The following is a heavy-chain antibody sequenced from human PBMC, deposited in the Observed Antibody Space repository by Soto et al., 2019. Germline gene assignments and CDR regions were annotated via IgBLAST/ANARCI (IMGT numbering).Heavy chain of an antibody. CDR1: GFIISNNY. CDR3: ARLRDYYYGMDV. Sequence: EVQLVESGGGFVQPGGSLRLSCAASGFIISNNYMSWVRQAPGKGLEWVSVIYTGGDTYYADSVKGRFTISRHNSKNTLYLQMDSLRVEDTAVYYCARLRDYYYGMDVWGQGTTVTVSS. CDR2: IYTGGDT. V-gene: IGHV3-53*04. J-gene: IGHJ6*02.